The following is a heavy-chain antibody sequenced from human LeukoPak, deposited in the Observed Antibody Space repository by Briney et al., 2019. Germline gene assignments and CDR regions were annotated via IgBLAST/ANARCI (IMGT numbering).Heavy chain of an antibody. J-gene: IGHJ4*02. D-gene: IGHD6-13*01. CDR3: ASYSSTWPNYYFDY. CDR1: GGSITSYY. Sequence: PSETLSLTCTVSGGSITSYYWNWIRQPPGKGLEWIGYISDSGSTIYNPSLKSRVTISADTSKNQFSLKLSSVTAADTAVYFCASYSSTWPNYYFDYWGQGILVTVSS. CDR2: ISDSGST. V-gene: IGHV4-59*08.